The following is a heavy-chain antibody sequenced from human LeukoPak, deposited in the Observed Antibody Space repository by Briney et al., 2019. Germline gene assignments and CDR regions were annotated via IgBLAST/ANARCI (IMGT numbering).Heavy chain of an antibody. D-gene: IGHD2-2*01. J-gene: IGHJ4*02. CDR2: VTGNGRDT. V-gene: IGHV3-23*01. Sequence: PGGSLRLSCAASGFTFINSAMNSVRQAPGRGREWVSSVTGNGRDTYHADSVKGRFTISRDNSKNTLYLPMNSLRAEDTAIYYCAKGAREYCSGAICYPFDYWGQGTLVTVSS. CDR1: GFTFINSA. CDR3: AKGAREYCSGAICYPFDY.